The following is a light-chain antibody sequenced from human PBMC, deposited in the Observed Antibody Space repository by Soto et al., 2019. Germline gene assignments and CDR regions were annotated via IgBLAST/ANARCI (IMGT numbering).Light chain of an antibody. CDR3: QQYNSYSWT. Sequence: IVLTQSPATLSVSPGERATLSCRASQSVSSNLAWHQQRPGQAPRLLIYGASTRATGVPARFSGGGSGTEFTLTISSLQPDDFATYYCQQYNSYSWTFGQGTKVDIK. J-gene: IGKJ1*01. CDR2: GAS. V-gene: IGKV3D-15*01. CDR1: QSVSSN.